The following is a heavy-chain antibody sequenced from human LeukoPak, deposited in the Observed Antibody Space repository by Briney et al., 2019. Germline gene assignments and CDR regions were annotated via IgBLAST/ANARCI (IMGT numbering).Heavy chain of an antibody. CDR2: IYSGGST. J-gene: IGHJ4*02. CDR3: ARARLYYYDSSGYQYYSDY. D-gene: IGHD3-22*01. V-gene: IGHV3-53*01. Sequence: GGSLRLSCAASGFTVSSNYMSWVRQAPGKGLEWVSVIYSGGSTYYADSVKGRFTISRDNSKNTLYLQMNSLRAEDTAVYYCARARLYYYDSSGYQYYSDYWGQGTLVTVSS. CDR1: GFTVSSNY.